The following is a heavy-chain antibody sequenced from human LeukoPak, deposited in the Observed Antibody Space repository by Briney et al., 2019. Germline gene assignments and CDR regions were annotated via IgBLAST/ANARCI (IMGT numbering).Heavy chain of an antibody. J-gene: IGHJ4*02. Sequence: QPGGSLRLSCAASGFTFDDYAMHWVRQAPGKGLEWVSGISWNSGSIGYADSVKGRFTISRDNAKNSLYLQMNSLRAEDTALYYCAKEVPGIAVAGPDYWGQGTLVTVSS. V-gene: IGHV3-9*01. CDR3: AKEVPGIAVAGPDY. D-gene: IGHD6-19*01. CDR1: GFTFDDYA. CDR2: ISWNSGSI.